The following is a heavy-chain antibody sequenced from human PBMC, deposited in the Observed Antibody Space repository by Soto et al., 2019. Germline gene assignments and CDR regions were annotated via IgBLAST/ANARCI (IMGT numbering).Heavy chain of an antibody. J-gene: IGHJ6*02. CDR3: ARDLIVVVVAATRSFYGMDV. V-gene: IGHV1-18*01. CDR1: GYTFTSYG. Sequence: GASVKVSCKASGYTFTSYGISWVRQAPGPGLEWMGWISAYNGNTNYAQKLQGRVTMTTDTSTSTAYMELRSLRSDDTAVYYCARDLIVVVVAATRSFYGMDVWGQGTTVTVSS. D-gene: IGHD2-15*01. CDR2: ISAYNGNT.